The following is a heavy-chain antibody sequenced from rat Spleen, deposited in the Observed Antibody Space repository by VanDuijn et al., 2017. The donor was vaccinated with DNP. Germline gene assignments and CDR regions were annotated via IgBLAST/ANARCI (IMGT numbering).Heavy chain of an antibody. J-gene: IGHJ2*01. CDR2: ISYDGSST. Sequence: EVQLVESGGGLVQPGRSLKLSCEVSRITFSDHNMAWVRQAPTKGLEWVATISYDGSSTYYRDSVKGRFTISRDNAKNTLYLQMDSLRSEDTATYYCASRPPPTRGPFDYWGQGVMVTVSS. V-gene: IGHV5-7*01. CDR1: RITFSDHN. D-gene: IGHD1-4*01. CDR3: ASRPPPTRGPFDY.